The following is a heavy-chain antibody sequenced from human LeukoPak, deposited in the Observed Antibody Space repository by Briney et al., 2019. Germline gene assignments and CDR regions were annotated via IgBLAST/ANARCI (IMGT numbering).Heavy chain of an antibody. V-gene: IGHV4-34*01. D-gene: IGHD2-15*01. CDR3: ARGQDRCSGGSCYVDY. J-gene: IGHJ4*02. Sequence: SETLSLTCAVYGGSFSGYYWSWIRQPPGKGLEWIGEINHSGSTNYNPSLKSRVTISVDTSKNQFSPKLSSVTAADTAVYYCARGQDRCSGGSCYVDYWGQGTLVTVSS. CDR1: GGSFSGYY. CDR2: INHSGST.